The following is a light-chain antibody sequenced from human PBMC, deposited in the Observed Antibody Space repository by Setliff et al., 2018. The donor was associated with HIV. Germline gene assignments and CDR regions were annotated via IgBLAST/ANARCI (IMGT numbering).Light chain of an antibody. V-gene: IGLV2-14*01. J-gene: IGLJ1*01. CDR3: LSFTTSDTVV. CDR2: EVS. CDR1: SSDIGGTKY. Sequence: QSVLTQPPSASGSPGQSVTIPCTGSSSDIGGTKYVSWCQQHPGKVPKLLIYEVSQRPSGVSDRFSGSKAGNTASLTISGLQAEDEADYYCLSFTTSDTVVFGRGTKV.